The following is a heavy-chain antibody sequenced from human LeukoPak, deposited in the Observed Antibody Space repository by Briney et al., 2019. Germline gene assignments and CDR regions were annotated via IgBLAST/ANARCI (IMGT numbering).Heavy chain of an antibody. V-gene: IGHV4-59*01. D-gene: IGHD4-17*01. CDR3: ARGSYGTFQH. Sequence: KPSETLSLTCTVSGGSISSYYWSWIRQPPGKGLEWIGYIYYSGSTNYNPSLESRVTISVDTSKNQFSLKLSSVTAADTAVYYCARGSYGTFQHWGQGTLVTVSS. J-gene: IGHJ1*01. CDR1: GGSISSYY. CDR2: IYYSGST.